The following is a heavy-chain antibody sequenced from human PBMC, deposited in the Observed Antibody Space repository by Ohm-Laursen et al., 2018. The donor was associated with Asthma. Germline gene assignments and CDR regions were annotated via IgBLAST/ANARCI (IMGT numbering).Heavy chain of an antibody. Sequence: SLRLSCAASGFTFSSYGMHWVRQAPGKGLEWVAVISYDGSNKYYADSVKGRFTISRDNSKNTLYLQMNSLRAEDTAVYYCARDHCSSTSCYDYYYYYGMDVWGQGTTVTVSS. J-gene: IGHJ6*02. CDR1: GFTFSSYG. CDR3: ARDHCSSTSCYDYYYYYGMDV. V-gene: IGHV3-30*03. CDR2: ISYDGSNK. D-gene: IGHD2-2*01.